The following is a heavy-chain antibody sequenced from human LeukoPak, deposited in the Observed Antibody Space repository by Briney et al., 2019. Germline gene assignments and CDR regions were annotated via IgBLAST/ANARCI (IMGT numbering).Heavy chain of an antibody. Sequence: TSETLSLTCTVSGGSISSSSYYWGWIRQPPGKGLEWIGSIYYSGSTYYNPSLKSRVTISVDTSKNQFSLKLSSVTAADTAVYYCARHAIAVAGTSWHYFDYWGQGTLVTVSS. CDR1: GGSISSSSYY. V-gene: IGHV4-39*01. CDR2: IYYSGST. J-gene: IGHJ4*02. D-gene: IGHD6-19*01. CDR3: ARHAIAVAGTSWHYFDY.